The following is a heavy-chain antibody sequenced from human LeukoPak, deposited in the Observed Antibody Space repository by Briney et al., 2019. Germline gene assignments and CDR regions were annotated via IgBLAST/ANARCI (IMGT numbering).Heavy chain of an antibody. CDR1: GGSFSSNV. Sequence: GASVKVSCKASGGSFSSNVISWVRQAPGQGLGWMGGIVPIFGTTKYAQKFQGRVTITTDESTSTAYMELSSLRSEDTAVYYCARGWGVPAPISWFDPWGQGTLVTVSS. J-gene: IGHJ5*02. CDR2: IVPIFGTT. D-gene: IGHD2-2*01. CDR3: ARGWGVPAPISWFDP. V-gene: IGHV1-69*05.